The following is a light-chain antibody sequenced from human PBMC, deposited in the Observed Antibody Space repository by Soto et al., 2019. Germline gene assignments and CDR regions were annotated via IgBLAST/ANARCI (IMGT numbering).Light chain of an antibody. V-gene: IGKV3-20*01. Sequence: EIVLTRSPGTQSLSPGESATLSCRASQSVSSIYLAWYQQRPGQAPRILIYGKSIRATGIPDRLSGSGSGTDFTLTITRLEPEDFAVYYCQQYGSSSWTCGQGTKVDI. CDR1: QSVSSIY. CDR3: QQYGSSSWT. J-gene: IGKJ1*01. CDR2: GKS.